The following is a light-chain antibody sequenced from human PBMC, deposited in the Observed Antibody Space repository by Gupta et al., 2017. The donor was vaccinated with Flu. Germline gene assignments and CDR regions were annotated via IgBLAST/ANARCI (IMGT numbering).Light chain of an antibody. V-gene: IGLV3-25*02. Sequence: SYELTQPPSVSVSPGQTARITCSGDALPKQYAYWYQQKPGQAPVLVIYKDSERPSGIPERFSGSSSGTTVTLTISGVQAEDEADYYCQSADSSGTLVVFSGGTKLTVL. CDR3: QSADSSGTLVV. J-gene: IGLJ2*01. CDR2: KDS. CDR1: ALPKQY.